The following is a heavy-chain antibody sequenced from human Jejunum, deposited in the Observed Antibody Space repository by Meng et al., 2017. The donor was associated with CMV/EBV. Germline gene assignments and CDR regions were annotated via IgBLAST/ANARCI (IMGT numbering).Heavy chain of an antibody. CDR1: GGSISGYY. Sequence: TRTVSGGSISGYYWSWIRQPPGKGLEWIGYIYYSGSTNYNPSLKSRVAVSVDTSNNQFSLKLSSVTAADTAVYYCARHNWNAYYFDYWGQGTLVTVSS. CDR2: IYYSGST. D-gene: IGHD1-20*01. CDR3: ARHNWNAYYFDY. J-gene: IGHJ4*02. V-gene: IGHV4-59*08.